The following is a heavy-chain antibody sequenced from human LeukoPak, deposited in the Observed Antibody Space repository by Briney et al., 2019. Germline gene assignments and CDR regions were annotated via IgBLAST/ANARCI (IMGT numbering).Heavy chain of an antibody. V-gene: IGHV4-34*01. J-gene: IGHJ3*01. Sequence: SETLSLTCAVYGGSFRGYYWSWIRQPPGKGLEWIGEINHSGSTNYNPSLKSRVTISVDTSKNQFSLKVSSVTAADTAVYYCARERRLLRGDAFDVWGQGTRVTVSS. CDR2: INHSGST. D-gene: IGHD4-23*01. CDR1: GGSFRGYY. CDR3: ARERRLLRGDAFDV.